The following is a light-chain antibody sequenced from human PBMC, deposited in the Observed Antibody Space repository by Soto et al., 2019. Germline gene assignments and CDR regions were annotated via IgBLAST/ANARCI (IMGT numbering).Light chain of an antibody. J-gene: IGKJ2*01. Sequence: AVQMTQSPSSLSASIGDTVTITCRASHVVSNYLAWYQQKPGHPPKALIYAASFLQSGVPSRFSGSGSGTEFTLTIRFLQSEDFATYYCQHYYSYPYTFGQGTTLEMK. CDR2: AAS. CDR1: HVVSNY. V-gene: IGKV1-8*01. CDR3: QHYYSYPYT.